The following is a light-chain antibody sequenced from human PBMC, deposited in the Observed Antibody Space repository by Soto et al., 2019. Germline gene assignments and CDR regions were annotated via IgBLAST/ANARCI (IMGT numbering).Light chain of an antibody. CDR1: QRVSSGY. CDR3: QQFRAPPVIP. CDR2: GAS. J-gene: IGKJ5*01. Sequence: EIGLKMSPGTVSLSPRERATLSCRASQRVSSGYVAWYQQKPGQAPRLLIYGASSRATGIPDRFRASASGTDVTLTISRFEPEDFAVYLCQQFRAPPVIPFAQGTRLEIK. V-gene: IGKV3-20*01.